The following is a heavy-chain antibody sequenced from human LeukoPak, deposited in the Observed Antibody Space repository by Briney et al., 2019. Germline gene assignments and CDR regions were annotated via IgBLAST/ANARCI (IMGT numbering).Heavy chain of an antibody. CDR2: ISGSGGST. J-gene: IGHJ6*03. D-gene: IGHD3-22*01. CDR3: AKDPNYYDSSGYYGSPIYYYYYYMDV. Sequence: GGSLRLSCAASGFTFSSYAMSWVRQAPGKGLEWVSAISGSGGSTYYADSVKGRFTISRDNSKNTLYLQMNSLRAEDTAVYYCAKDPNYYDSSGYYGSPIYYYYYYMDVWGKGTTVTVPS. CDR1: GFTFSSYA. V-gene: IGHV3-23*01.